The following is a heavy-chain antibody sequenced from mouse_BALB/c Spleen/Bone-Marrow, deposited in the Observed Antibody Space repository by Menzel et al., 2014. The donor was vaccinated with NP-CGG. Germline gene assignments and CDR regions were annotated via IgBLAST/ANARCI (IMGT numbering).Heavy chain of an antibody. CDR3: ARDRGPPY. Sequence: VQRVESGPGLVAPSQRLSITCTVSGFSLTSYGVHWVRQPPGKGLEWLGVIWAGGSTNYNSALMSRLSISKDNSKSXVFLKMNSLQTDDTAMYCCARDRGPPYWGQGTLVTVSA. CDR2: IWAGGST. V-gene: IGHV2-9*02. J-gene: IGHJ3*01. CDR1: GFSLTSYG. D-gene: IGHD3-1*01.